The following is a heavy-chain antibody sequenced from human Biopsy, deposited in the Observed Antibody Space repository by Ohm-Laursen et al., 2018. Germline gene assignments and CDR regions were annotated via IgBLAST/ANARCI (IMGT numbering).Heavy chain of an antibody. V-gene: IGHV3-11*04. J-gene: IGHJ3*02. CDR3: ARARFEDGLDM. D-gene: IGHD3-16*01. CDR2: IHKDSTTE. Sequence: GSLRLSCTASGFTFSDYYMNWFRRAPGKGLEWIAYIHKDSTTEYYADSVRGRFSISRDNAQKSLYLQMNSLRAEDTAVYYCARARFEDGLDMWGQGTLVTVSS. CDR1: GFTFSDYY.